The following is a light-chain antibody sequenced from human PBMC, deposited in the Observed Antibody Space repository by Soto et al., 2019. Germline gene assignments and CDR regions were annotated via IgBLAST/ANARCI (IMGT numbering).Light chain of an antibody. J-gene: IGKJ1*01. Sequence: EIVMTQSPDTLSVSPGERATLSCRASQSVSSNIAWYQQKPGQAPRLLIYGASTRATGVPARFSGSGSGTEFTLTISSLQSEDFAVYYCQHYNNWPPWTFGQGTKVEIK. CDR1: QSVSSN. CDR2: GAS. CDR3: QHYNNWPPWT. V-gene: IGKV3-15*01.